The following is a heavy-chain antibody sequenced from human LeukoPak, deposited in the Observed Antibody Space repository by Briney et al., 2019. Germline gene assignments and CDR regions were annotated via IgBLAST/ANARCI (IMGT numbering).Heavy chain of an antibody. J-gene: IGHJ4*02. CDR1: RDSVSRDSIA. Sequence: SQTLSLTCAISRDSVSRDSIAWNWIRQSPSRGLEWLGRTYYESAWYNDYAVHMKSRITISPDTSKNQFSLQLNSVTPDDTAVYYCARGTGWPHFDYWGQGILVTVSS. V-gene: IGHV6-1*01. CDR3: ARGTGWPHFDY. CDR2: TYYESAWYN. D-gene: IGHD7-27*01.